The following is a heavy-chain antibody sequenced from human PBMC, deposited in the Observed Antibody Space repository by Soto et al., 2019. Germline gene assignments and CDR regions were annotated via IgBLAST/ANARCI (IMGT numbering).Heavy chain of an antibody. CDR1: GYSISTFY. J-gene: IGHJ4*02. D-gene: IGHD3-3*01. V-gene: IGHV4-59*01. Sequence: SETLSLTCTVSGYSISTFYWSWIRQPPGKGLEWIGYIHYSGSTNYNPSLKSQVIISVDTSKNQFSLKLSSVTAADTAVYFCARVRSNLFDYWGQGTLVTVSS. CDR3: ARVRSNLFDY. CDR2: IHYSGST.